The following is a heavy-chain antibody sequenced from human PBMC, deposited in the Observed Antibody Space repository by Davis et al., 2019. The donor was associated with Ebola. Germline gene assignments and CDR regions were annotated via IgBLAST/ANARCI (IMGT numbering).Heavy chain of an antibody. D-gene: IGHD5-18*01. CDR2: ISYDGSNK. J-gene: IGHJ4*02. V-gene: IGHV3-30*14. CDR3: ARDYTALYLAY. CDR1: GFTFSSYA. Sequence: GESLKISCAASGFTFSSYAMHWVRQAPGKGLEWVAVISYDGSNKYYADSVKGRFTISRDNSKNTLYLQMNSLRAEDTAVYYCARDYTALYLAYWGQGTLVTVSS.